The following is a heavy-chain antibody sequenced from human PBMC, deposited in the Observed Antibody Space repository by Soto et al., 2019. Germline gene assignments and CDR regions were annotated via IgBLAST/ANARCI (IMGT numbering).Heavy chain of an antibody. Sequence: GGSLRLSCVASGFTFSDYWLHWVRQAPGKGLEWVSRITVDGSDTAYADSVKGRFTISRDNARNTLYLQMNGLRVEDTAVYYCVRDGMATIEFDYWGQGALVTVSS. CDR2: ITVDGSDT. D-gene: IGHD1-26*01. V-gene: IGHV3-74*03. CDR1: GFTFSDYW. CDR3: VRDGMATIEFDY. J-gene: IGHJ4*02.